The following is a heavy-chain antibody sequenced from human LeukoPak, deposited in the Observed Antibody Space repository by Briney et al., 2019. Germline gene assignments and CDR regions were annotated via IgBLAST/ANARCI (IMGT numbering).Heavy chain of an antibody. V-gene: IGHV1-2*02. CDR2: NNPNSGGT. CDR3: ARAWEYCSGGSCYSGGMDV. J-gene: IGHJ6*02. D-gene: IGHD2-15*01. CDR1: GYTFTGYY. Sequence: ASVKVSCKASGYTFTGYYMHWVRQAPGQGLEWMGWNNPNSGGTNYAQKFQGRVTMTRDTSISTAYMELSRLRSDDTAVYYCARAWEYCSGGSCYSGGMDVWGQGTTVTVSS.